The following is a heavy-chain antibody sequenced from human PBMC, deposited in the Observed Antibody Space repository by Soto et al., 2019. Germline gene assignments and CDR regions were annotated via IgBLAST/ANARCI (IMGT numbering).Heavy chain of an antibody. CDR3: ARVGLELLSGAFDI. V-gene: IGHV3-21*01. D-gene: IGHD1-7*01. J-gene: IGHJ3*02. Sequence: GGSLRLSCAASGFTFSSYSMNWVRQAPGKGLEWFSSISSSSSYIYYADSVKGRFTISRDNAKNSLYLQMNSLRAEDTAVYYCARVGLELLSGAFDIWGQGTMVTVSS. CDR2: ISSSSSYI. CDR1: GFTFSSYS.